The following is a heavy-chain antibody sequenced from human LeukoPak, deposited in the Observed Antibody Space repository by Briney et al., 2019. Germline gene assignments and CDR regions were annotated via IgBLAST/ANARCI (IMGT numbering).Heavy chain of an antibody. CDR2: ISWNSGSI. D-gene: IGHD3-22*01. J-gene: IGHJ4*02. Sequence: GGSLRLSCAASGFTFDDYAMHWVRQAPGKGLEWGSGISWNSGSIGYADSVKGRFTISRDNAKNSLYLQMNSLRAEDTALYYCATDSAYYYASSGYSDYWGQGTLVTVSS. V-gene: IGHV3-9*01. CDR3: ATDSAYYYASSGYSDY. CDR1: GFTFDDYA.